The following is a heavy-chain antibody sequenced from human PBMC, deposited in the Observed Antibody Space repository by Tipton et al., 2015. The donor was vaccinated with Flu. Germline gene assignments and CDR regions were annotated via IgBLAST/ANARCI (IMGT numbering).Heavy chain of an antibody. CDR2: IYYSGST. Sequence: TLSLTCTVSGGSISSSSYYWGWIRQPPGKGLEWIGSIYYSGSTYYNPSLKSRVTISVDTSKNQFSLKLSSVTAADTAVYYCARRRLWLRGFDYWGQGTLVTVSS. CDR3: ARRRLWLRGFDY. D-gene: IGHD5-18*01. V-gene: IGHV4-39*01. J-gene: IGHJ4*02. CDR1: GGSISSSSYY.